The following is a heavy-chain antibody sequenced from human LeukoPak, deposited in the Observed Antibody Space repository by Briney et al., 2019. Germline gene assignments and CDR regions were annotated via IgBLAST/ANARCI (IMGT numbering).Heavy chain of an antibody. Sequence: GGSLRLSCAASGFTFSSYSMNWVRQAPGKGLEWVSSISSRSSYIDYADSLKGRFTISRDNAKNSLYLQMNSLRAEDTAVYYCAKRGGRYCSGGRCYSGYYMDVWGKGTTVTISS. CDR2: ISSRSSYI. CDR3: AKRGGRYCSGGRCYSGYYMDV. D-gene: IGHD2-15*01. J-gene: IGHJ6*03. CDR1: GFTFSSYS. V-gene: IGHV3-21*01.